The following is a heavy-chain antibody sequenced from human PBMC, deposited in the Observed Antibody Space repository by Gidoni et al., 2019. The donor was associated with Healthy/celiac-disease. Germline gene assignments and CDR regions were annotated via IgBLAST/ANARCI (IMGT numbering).Heavy chain of an antibody. D-gene: IGHD6-13*01. CDR3: ARDVRYSSSWSHFDY. V-gene: IGHV4-39*07. J-gene: IGHJ4*02. Sequence: QLQLQESGPGLVKPSATLSLTCTVSGGSIISSDYYWGWVRQPPGTGLEWIGTIYYRGDTYYNPSLKSRVTISVDMSRNQFSLWLTSVTAADTAMYYCARDVRYSSSWSHFDYWGQGILVTVSS. CDR1: GGSIISSDYY. CDR2: IYYRGDT.